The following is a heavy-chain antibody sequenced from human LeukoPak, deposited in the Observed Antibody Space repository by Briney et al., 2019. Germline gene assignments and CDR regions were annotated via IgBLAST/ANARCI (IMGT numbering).Heavy chain of an antibody. J-gene: IGHJ4*02. D-gene: IGHD1-14*01. CDR2: IILILDIA. CDR3: AREPEGLTTESH. Sequence: GASVTVSCTPSGGTFDNYIISWVRQAPGQGLEWVGTIILILDIANYAQKFQGRVAITADTSTSTAYMELRNLGSEDTAVYFCAREPEGLTTESHWGQGTLVTVSS. V-gene: IGHV1-69*04. CDR1: GGTFDNYI.